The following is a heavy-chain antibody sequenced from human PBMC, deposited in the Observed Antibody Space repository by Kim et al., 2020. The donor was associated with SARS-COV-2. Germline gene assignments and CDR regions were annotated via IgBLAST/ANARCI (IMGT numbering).Heavy chain of an antibody. CDR3: ARLAARRNYYGSGSSPYYGMDV. CDR2: IDPSDSYT. V-gene: IGHV5-10-1*01. D-gene: IGHD3-10*01. Sequence: GESLKISCKGSGYSFTSYWISWVRQMPGKGLEWMGRIDPSDSYTNYSPSFQGHVTISADKSISTAYLQWSSLKASDTAMYYCARLAARRNYYGSGSSPYYGMDVWGQGTTVTVSS. CDR1: GYSFTSYW. J-gene: IGHJ6*02.